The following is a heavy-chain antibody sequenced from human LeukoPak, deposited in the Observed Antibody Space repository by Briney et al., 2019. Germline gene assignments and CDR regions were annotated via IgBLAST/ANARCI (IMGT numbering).Heavy chain of an antibody. J-gene: IGHJ4*02. Sequence: GGSLRLSCAASGFTFSSYAMSWVRQAPRKGLEWVSSITGSSDNTYYADSVKGRFTISRDNAKNSLYLQMDSLRAEDAAVYYCARTSGESTAALRAPFDYWGQGTLATVSS. CDR2: ITGSSDNT. V-gene: IGHV3-21*01. CDR1: GFTFSSYA. D-gene: IGHD6-6*01. CDR3: ARTSGESTAALRAPFDY.